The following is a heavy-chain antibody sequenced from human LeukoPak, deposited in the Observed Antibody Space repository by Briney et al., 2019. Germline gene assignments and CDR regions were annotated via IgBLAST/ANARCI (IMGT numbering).Heavy chain of an antibody. V-gene: IGHV4-59*01. CDR1: GASISSSY. J-gene: IGHJ1*01. Sequence: PSETLSLTCTVSGASISSSYWTWIRQPPGKGLEGIGNIFYSGTTNHNPSLKSRVTISVSPSKNQSSLYLSSVTAADTAVYYCARERCSEDAEYIQLGGQCTLVTDS. CDR3: ARERCSEDAEYIQL. D-gene: IGHD3-10*02. CDR2: IFYSGTT.